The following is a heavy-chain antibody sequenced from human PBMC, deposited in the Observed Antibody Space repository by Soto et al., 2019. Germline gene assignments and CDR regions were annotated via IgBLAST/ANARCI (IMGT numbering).Heavy chain of an antibody. J-gene: IGHJ5*02. D-gene: IGHD2-2*01. V-gene: IGHV4-59*08. CDR3: VRLRVVTASFDP. Sequence: SETLSLTCTVSDGSISSYYWSWIRQPPGKGLECIGYIHYSGITTYNPSLKGRVTMSVDTSKNQFSLMLSSVTAADTAVYYCVRLRVVTASFDPWGQGTLVTVSS. CDR2: IHYSGIT. CDR1: DGSISSYY.